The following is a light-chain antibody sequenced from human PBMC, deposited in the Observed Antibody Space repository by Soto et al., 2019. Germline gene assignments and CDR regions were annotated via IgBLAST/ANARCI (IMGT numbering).Light chain of an antibody. J-gene: IGKJ1*01. CDR2: AAS. V-gene: IGKV1-27*01. CDR3: QQYNTVPRT. CDR1: QVISHF. Sequence: DIQMTQSPSSLSASVGDRFTITCRASQVISHFLAWYQQKPGKVPKLLIYAASILQSGVPPRFRGSGSGTEFTITISSLQPEDVATYYCQQYNTVPRTFGQGTKVDIK.